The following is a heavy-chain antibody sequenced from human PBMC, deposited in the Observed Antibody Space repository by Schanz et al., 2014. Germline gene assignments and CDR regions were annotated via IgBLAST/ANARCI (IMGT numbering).Heavy chain of an antibody. Sequence: QVHLVQSGAEVHKPGASVKVSCKASGYTFTSDSMHWVRQAPGQGLEWMGWMNPDSGNTGYAQKFQCRVTMTTDTSTGTAYMELRSLRSDDTAVYYCARDRRRYCSTASCLHDNWFDPWGQGTLVIGSS. CDR2: MNPDSGNT. CDR3: ARDRRRYCSTASCLHDNWFDP. V-gene: IGHV1-8*02. CDR1: GYTFTSDS. J-gene: IGHJ5*02. D-gene: IGHD2-2*01.